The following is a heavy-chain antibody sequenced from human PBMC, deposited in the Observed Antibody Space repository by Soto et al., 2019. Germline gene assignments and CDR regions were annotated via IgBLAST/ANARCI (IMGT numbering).Heavy chain of an antibody. Sequence: LRLSCAASGFSFSDHYVTWIRQAPGKGLEWVSYISGSGTTIYYTDSVKGRFTVSRDNAKNSVYLQMNSLRAEDTAVYYCAGDPYYYASDYWGQGTLVTVSS. CDR1: GFSFSDHY. J-gene: IGHJ4*02. CDR2: ISGSGTTI. V-gene: IGHV3-11*01. D-gene: IGHD3-10*01. CDR3: AGDPYYYASDY.